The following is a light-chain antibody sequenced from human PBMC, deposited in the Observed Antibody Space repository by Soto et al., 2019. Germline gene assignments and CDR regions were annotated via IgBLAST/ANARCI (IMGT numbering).Light chain of an antibody. Sequence: EIVLTQSPATLSLSPGERATLSCRASQSVSSYLAWYQQKPGQAPRLLIYEASNRATDIPARFSGSGSGTDFTLTISSLEHEDFAVYFCQQRSYWLTFGGGTKVEI. V-gene: IGKV3-11*01. J-gene: IGKJ4*01. CDR2: EAS. CDR1: QSVSSY. CDR3: QQRSYWLT.